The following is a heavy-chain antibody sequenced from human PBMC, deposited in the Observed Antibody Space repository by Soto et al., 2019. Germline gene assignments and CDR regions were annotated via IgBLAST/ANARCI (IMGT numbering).Heavy chain of an antibody. CDR3: ASTAVGGETGYYTDYYYYYMDV. V-gene: IGHV1-69*02. CDR1: GGTFSSYT. D-gene: IGHD3-9*01. Sequence: SVKVSCKASGGTFSSYTISWVRQAPGQGLEWMGRIIPILGIANYAQKFQGRVTITADKSTSTAYMELSSLRSEDTAVYYCASTAVGGETGYYTDYYYYYMDVWGKGTTVTVSS. CDR2: IIPILGIA. J-gene: IGHJ6*03.